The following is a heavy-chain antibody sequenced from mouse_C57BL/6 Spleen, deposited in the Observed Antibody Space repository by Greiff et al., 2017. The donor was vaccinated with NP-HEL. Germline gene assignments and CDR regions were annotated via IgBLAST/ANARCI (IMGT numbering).Heavy chain of an antibody. CDR1: GYTFTSYW. D-gene: IGHD3-3*01. CDR2: IHPNSGST. Sequence: QVQLQQPGAELVTPGASVTLSCKASGYTFTSYWMHWVKQRPGQGLEWIGMIHPNSGSTNYNEKFKSKATLTVDTSSSTAYMQLSSLTSEDSAVYYCARGGQLYFDYWGQGTTLTVSS. CDR3: ARGGQLYFDY. J-gene: IGHJ2*01. V-gene: IGHV1-64*01.